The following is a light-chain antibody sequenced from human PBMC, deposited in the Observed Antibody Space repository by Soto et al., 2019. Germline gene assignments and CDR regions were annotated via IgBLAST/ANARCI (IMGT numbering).Light chain of an antibody. V-gene: IGLV1-40*01. CDR2: GDT. J-gene: IGLJ2*01. Sequence: QSALTQPPSVSGAPGQRVTISCTGSSSNIGAGYDVHWYLQLPGTAPKLLVYGDTNRPSGVPDRFSGSKSGTSASLAITGLQAEDDADYYCQSYDSSLSGVIFGGGTKLTVL. CDR1: SSNIGAGYD. CDR3: QSYDSSLSGVI.